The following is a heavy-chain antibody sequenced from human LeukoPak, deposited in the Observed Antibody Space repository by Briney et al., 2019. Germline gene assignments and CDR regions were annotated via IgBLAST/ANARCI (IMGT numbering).Heavy chain of an antibody. V-gene: IGHV5-51*01. J-gene: IGHJ4*02. CDR3: AIASVVVVAATPLGFDY. D-gene: IGHD2-15*01. Sequence: GESLKISCKGSGYSFTSYWIGWVRQMPGKGLEWMGIIYPGDSDTRYSPSFQGQVTISADKSISTAYLQWSSLKASDTAMYYCAIASVVVVAATPLGFDYWGQGTLVTVSS. CDR1: GYSFTSYW. CDR2: IYPGDSDT.